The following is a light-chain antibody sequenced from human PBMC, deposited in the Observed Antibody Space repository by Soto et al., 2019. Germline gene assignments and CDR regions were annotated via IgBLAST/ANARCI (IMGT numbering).Light chain of an antibody. CDR1: QSISVRH. CDR3: LQYGSAPRA. V-gene: IGKV3-20*01. Sequence: EIVLTQSPGTLSLSPGERATLSCRASQSISVRHLAWYQQKPGQIPRLLIFDTASRAIGIPDRFSGSGSGTDFTLTISRLVPEDFAVYYCLQYGSAPRAFGQGTKV. J-gene: IGKJ1*01. CDR2: DTA.